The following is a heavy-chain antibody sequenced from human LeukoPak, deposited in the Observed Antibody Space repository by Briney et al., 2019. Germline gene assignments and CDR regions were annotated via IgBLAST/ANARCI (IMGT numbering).Heavy chain of an antibody. J-gene: IGHJ4*02. CDR2: ISSSGSTI. CDR1: GFSFSSDS. Sequence: GGSLRLSCAASGFSFSSDSMHWVRQAPGKGLEWVSYISSSGSTIYYADSVKGRFTISRDNAKNSLYLQMNILKAGDTAVYYCARDLGFGELLFGYWGQGTLVTVSS. D-gene: IGHD3-10*01. CDR3: ARDLGFGELLFGY. V-gene: IGHV3-48*01.